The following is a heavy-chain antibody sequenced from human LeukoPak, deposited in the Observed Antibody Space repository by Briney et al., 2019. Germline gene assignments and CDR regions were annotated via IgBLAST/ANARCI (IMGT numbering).Heavy chain of an antibody. Sequence: SVKVSCKASGGTFSSYAISWVRQAPGQGLEWMGGIIPIFGTANYAQKFQGRVTITADESTSTAYMELSSLRSEDTAVYYCARDLGITGTTGGYWGQGTLVTVSS. CDR2: IIPIFGTA. D-gene: IGHD1-7*01. J-gene: IGHJ4*02. CDR1: GGTFSSYA. V-gene: IGHV1-69*13. CDR3: ARDLGITGTTGGY.